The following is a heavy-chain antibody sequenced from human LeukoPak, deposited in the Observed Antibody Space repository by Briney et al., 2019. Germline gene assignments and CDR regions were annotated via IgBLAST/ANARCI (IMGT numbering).Heavy chain of an antibody. CDR1: GFTFSIYA. V-gene: IGHV3-30-3*01. CDR2: ISYDGNIK. CDR3: ARDVGYCSGGFCYPDY. J-gene: IGHJ4*02. D-gene: IGHD2-15*01. Sequence: GGSLRLSCAASGFTFSIYAMTWVRQAPGKGLEWVAAISYDGNIKYYADSVNGRFSISRDNSKNTLYLQMNSLRAEDTAVYYCARDVGYCSGGFCYPDYWGQGTLVTVSS.